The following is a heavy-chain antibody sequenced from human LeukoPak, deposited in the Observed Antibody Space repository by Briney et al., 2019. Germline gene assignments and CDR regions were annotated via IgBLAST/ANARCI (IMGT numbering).Heavy chain of an antibody. V-gene: IGHV4-39*07. CDR3: ARDQLGKHY. J-gene: IGHJ4*02. Sequence: PSETLSLTCTVSGGSISSSSYYWGWIRQPPGKGLEWIGSIYYSGSTYYNPSLKSRVTISVDTSKNQFSLKLSSVTAADTAVYYCARDQLGKHYWGQGTLVTVSS. CDR2: IYYSGST. D-gene: IGHD7-27*01. CDR1: GGSISSSSYY.